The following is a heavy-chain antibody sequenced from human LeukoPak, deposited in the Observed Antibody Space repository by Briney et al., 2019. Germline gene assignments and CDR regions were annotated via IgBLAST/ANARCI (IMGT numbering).Heavy chain of an antibody. D-gene: IGHD5-12*01. CDR2: IYPRDGST. CDR3: ARGIPGGYEDFDY. J-gene: IGHJ4*02. CDR1: GYTFTSNY. Sequence: GASVKVSCKASGYTFTSNYIHWVRQAPGQGLEWMGMIYPRDGSTSYAQKFQGRVTMTRDTSTSTVYMELSSLRSEDTAVYYCARGIPGGYEDFDYWGQGTLVTVSS. V-gene: IGHV1-46*01.